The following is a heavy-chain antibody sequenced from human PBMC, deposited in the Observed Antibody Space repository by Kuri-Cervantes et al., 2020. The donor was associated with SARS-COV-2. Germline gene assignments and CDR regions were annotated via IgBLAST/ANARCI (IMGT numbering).Heavy chain of an antibody. CDR3: ARDLRLGKSLDY. Sequence: GGSLRLSCAASGFTFSSYWMSWVRQAPGKGLEWVSNIGPSGTTKYYADSVKGRFTTSRDNAKNSLYLQMSSLRAEDTAVYYCARDLRLGKSLDYWGQGTLVTVSS. CDR1: GFTFSSYW. D-gene: IGHD7-27*01. V-gene: IGHV3-48*04. J-gene: IGHJ4*02. CDR2: IGPSGTTK.